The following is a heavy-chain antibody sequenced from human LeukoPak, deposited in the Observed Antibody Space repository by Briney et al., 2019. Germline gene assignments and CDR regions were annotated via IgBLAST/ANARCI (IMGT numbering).Heavy chain of an antibody. CDR1: GYTFTGYY. Sequence: ASVKVSCKASGYTFTGYYMHWVRQAPGQGLEWMGWINPNSGGTNYAQKFQGRVTMTRDTSISTAYMELSSLRSEDTAVYYCARKSSRDGYSLGYWGQGTLVTVSS. D-gene: IGHD5-24*01. V-gene: IGHV1-2*02. J-gene: IGHJ4*02. CDR2: INPNSGGT. CDR3: ARKSSRDGYSLGY.